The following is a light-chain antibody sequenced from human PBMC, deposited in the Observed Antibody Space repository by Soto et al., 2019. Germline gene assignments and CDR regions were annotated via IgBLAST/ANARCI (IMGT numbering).Light chain of an antibody. CDR3: SSYAGSSNV. J-gene: IGLJ1*01. CDR1: SSDVGGYNY. V-gene: IGLV2-8*01. Sequence: QSVLTQPPSASGSPGQSVAISCTGTSSDVGGYNYVSWYQQHPGKAPKLMIYEANKRPSGVPDRFSGSKSGNTASLIVSGLQSKDEADYYCSSYAGSSNVFGTGTKVTVL. CDR2: EAN.